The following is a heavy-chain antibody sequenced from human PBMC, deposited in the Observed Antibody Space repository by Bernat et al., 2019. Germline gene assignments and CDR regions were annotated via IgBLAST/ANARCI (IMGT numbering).Heavy chain of an antibody. D-gene: IGHD2-2*01. CDR2: MNPNSGNT. CDR1: GYTFTSYD. CDR3: AVLGYCSSTSCYARAFDI. V-gene: IGHV1-8*01. Sequence: QVQLVQSGAEVKKPGASVKVSCKASGYTFTSYDINWVRKATGQGLDWMGWMNPNSGNTGYAQKFQGRVTMTRNTSISTAYMELSSLRSEDTAVYYCAVLGYCSSTSCYARAFDIWGQGTMVTVSS. J-gene: IGHJ3*02.